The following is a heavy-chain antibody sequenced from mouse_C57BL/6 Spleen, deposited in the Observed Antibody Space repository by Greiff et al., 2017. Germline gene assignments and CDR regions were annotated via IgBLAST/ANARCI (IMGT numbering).Heavy chain of an antibody. CDR2: IRRKSSNYAT. V-gene: IGHV10-3*01. CDR3: VRDGYYPVGYFDV. D-gene: IGHD2-3*01. J-gene: IGHJ1*03. CDR1: GFTFNTYA. Sequence: EVKLVESGGGLVQPKGSFKLSCAASGFTFNTYAMHWVRQAPGQGLEWVARIRRKSSNYATYYADSVKARFTISRDDSQSMLYLQMNSRRTEDAAMDYCVRDGYYPVGYFDVWGTGTTVTVSS.